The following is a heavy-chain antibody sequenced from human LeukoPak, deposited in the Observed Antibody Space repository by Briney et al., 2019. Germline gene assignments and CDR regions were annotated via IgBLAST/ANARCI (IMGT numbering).Heavy chain of an antibody. D-gene: IGHD3-10*01. CDR3: ARDLGFPQWLGETSGMDV. Sequence: PGGSLRLSCAASGFTFSDYYMSWIRQAPGKGLEWVSYISSSSSYTNYADSVKGRFTISRDNAKNSLYLQMNSLRAEDTAVYYCARDLGFPQWLGETSGMDVWGKGTTVTVSS. J-gene: IGHJ6*04. CDR2: ISSSSSYT. V-gene: IGHV3-11*06. CDR1: GFTFSDYY.